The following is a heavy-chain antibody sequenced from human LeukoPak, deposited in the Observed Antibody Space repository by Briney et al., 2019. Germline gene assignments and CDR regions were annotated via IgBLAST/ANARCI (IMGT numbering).Heavy chain of an antibody. D-gene: IGHD3-22*01. Sequence: PGGSLRLSCAVSGFTFSTSWMTWVRQAPGKGLEWVAKINRDASEKYYVDSVKGRFTISRDNAKNSLYLLLNSLRAEDTAVYHCARDATPYDSSGYYDAIDIWGQGTMVTVSS. CDR3: ARDATPYDSSGYYDAIDI. J-gene: IGHJ3*02. V-gene: IGHV3-7*01. CDR2: INRDASEK. CDR1: GFTFSTSW.